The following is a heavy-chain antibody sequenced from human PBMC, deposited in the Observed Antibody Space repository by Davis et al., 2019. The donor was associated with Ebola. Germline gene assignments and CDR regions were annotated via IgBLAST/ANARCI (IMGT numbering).Heavy chain of an antibody. J-gene: IGHJ4*02. V-gene: IGHV1-2*02. Sequence: ASVKVSCKASGYTFTGYYMHWVRQAPGQGLEWMGWINPNSGGTNYAQKFQGRVTMTRDTSISTAYMELSSLRSDDTAVYYCARETGIFGVVITDYWGQGTLVTVSS. CDR3: ARETGIFGVVITDY. D-gene: IGHD3-3*01. CDR1: GYTFTGYY. CDR2: INPNSGGT.